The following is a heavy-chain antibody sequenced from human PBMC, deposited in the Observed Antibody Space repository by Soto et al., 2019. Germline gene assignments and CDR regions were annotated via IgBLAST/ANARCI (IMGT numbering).Heavy chain of an antibody. V-gene: IGHV3-23*01. CDR3: AKASRIRWGVFDY. D-gene: IGHD3-10*01. CDR2: ISGNSRTT. CDR1: GFTFSGNA. Sequence: EVQLLESGGDLVQPGGYLRLSCAASGFTFSGNAMTWVRQAPGKGLEWVLHISGNSRTTYFADSVKGRFTISRDNSKNTLYLQMNSLRAEDTAVYYCAKASRIRWGVFDYWGQGIVITVSS. J-gene: IGHJ4*02.